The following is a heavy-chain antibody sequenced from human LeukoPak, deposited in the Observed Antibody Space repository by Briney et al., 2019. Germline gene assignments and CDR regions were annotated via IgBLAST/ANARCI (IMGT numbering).Heavy chain of an antibody. D-gene: IGHD5-18*01. CDR1: GGSISSGSYY. Sequence: PSQTLSVTCTVSGGSISSGSYYWSWIRQPAGKGLEWIGRIYTSGSTNYNPSLKSRVTISVDTSKNQFSLKLSSVTAADTAVYYCARDQYSLFHYWGQGTLVTVSS. J-gene: IGHJ4*02. CDR2: IYTSGST. V-gene: IGHV4-61*02. CDR3: ARDQYSLFHY.